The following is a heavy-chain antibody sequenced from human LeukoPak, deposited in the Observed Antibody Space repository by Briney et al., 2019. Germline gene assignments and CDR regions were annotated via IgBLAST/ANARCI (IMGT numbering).Heavy chain of an antibody. CDR2: IRYDGSNK. Sequence: GGSLRLSCAASGFTFSSYGMHWVRQAPGKGLEWVAFIRYDGSNKYYADSVKGRFTISRDNSKNTLYLQMNSLRAEDTAVYYCARRFLDYYYYGMDVWGPGTTVTVSS. J-gene: IGHJ6*02. V-gene: IGHV3-30*02. CDR3: ARRFLDYYYYGMDV. CDR1: GFTFSSYG. D-gene: IGHD3-10*01.